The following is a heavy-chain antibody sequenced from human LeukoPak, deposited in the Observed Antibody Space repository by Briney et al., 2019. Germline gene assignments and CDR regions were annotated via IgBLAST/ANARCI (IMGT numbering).Heavy chain of an antibody. D-gene: IGHD6-13*01. CDR1: GYTFTGYY. J-gene: IGHJ3*02. Sequence: ASVKVSCKASGYTFTGYYMHWVRQAPGQGLEWMGWINPNSGGTNYAQKFQGWVTMTRDTSISTAYMELSRLRSDDTAAYYCARDRTAAGTNDAFDIWGQGTMVTVSS. CDR2: INPNSGGT. V-gene: IGHV1-2*04. CDR3: ARDRTAAGTNDAFDI.